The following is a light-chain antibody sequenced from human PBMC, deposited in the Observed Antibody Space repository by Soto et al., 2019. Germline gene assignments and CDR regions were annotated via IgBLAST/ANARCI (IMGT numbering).Light chain of an antibody. J-gene: IGKJ2*01. CDR3: QQYGSSPGYT. V-gene: IGKV3-20*01. CDR2: GAS. Sequence: EIVLTQSPGTLSLSPGERATLSCRASQSVSSSYLAWYQQKPGQAPRLLIYGASSRATGIPDRFSGSGSGTDFTLTIIRLEPEDFAVHYCQQYGSSPGYTFGQGTKPEIK. CDR1: QSVSSSY.